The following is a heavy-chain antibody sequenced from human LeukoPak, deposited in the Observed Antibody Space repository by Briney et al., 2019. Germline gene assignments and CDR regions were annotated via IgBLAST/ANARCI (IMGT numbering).Heavy chain of an antibody. Sequence: SETLSLTCAVYGGSFSGYYWSWIRQPPGKGLEWIGEINHSGSTNYNPSLKSRVTISVDTSRNQFSLKLSSVTAADTAVYYCARGYGSGSYYSYWGQGTPVTVSS. J-gene: IGHJ4*02. CDR2: INHSGST. V-gene: IGHV4-34*01. D-gene: IGHD3-10*01. CDR1: GGSFSGYY. CDR3: ARGYGSGSYYSY.